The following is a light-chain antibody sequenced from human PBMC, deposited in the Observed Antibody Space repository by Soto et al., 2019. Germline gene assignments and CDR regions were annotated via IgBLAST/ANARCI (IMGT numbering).Light chain of an antibody. Sequence: EIVLTQSPDTLSLSPGERATLSCRASQSISSSYLAWYQQKPGQAPRLLIYGASSRAVGIPDNFSGSGSGTDFTLTISRLEPEDFAVYYCQQYGTSPWTFGQGTKVEIK. CDR3: QQYGTSPWT. CDR1: QSISSSY. CDR2: GAS. V-gene: IGKV3-20*01. J-gene: IGKJ1*01.